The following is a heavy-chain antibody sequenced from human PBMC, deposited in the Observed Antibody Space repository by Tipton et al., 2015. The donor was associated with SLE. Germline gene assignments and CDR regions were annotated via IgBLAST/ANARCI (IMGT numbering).Heavy chain of an antibody. CDR2: IYSGGST. D-gene: IGHD3-22*01. CDR1: GFTVSSNY. Sequence: SLRLSCAASGFTVSSNYMSWVRQAPGKGLEWVSVIYSGGSTYYADSVKGRFIISRDTSKNTVYLQMNSLRAEDTAVYYCARDRTMIVPSAFDIWGQGTMVTVSS. V-gene: IGHV3-53*01. CDR3: ARDRTMIVPSAFDI. J-gene: IGHJ3*02.